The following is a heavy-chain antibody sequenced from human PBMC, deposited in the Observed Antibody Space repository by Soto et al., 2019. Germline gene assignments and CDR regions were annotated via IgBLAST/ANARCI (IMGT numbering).Heavy chain of an antibody. CDR1: GGSISSGGHY. CDR3: AREDETSNYFDY. CDR2: IYYTGTT. Sequence: QVQLQESGPGLVKPSQALSLICTVSGGSISSGGHYWSWIRQHPGKGLEWIGYIYYTGTTYYNPSLRSRLTISVDSSRNQFSLRLSSVPAADTAVYYCAREDETSNYFDYWGQGTLVTVSS. D-gene: IGHD2-2*01. J-gene: IGHJ4*02. V-gene: IGHV4-31*03.